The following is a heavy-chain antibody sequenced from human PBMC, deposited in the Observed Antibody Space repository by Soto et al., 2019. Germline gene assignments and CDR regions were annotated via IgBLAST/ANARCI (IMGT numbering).Heavy chain of an antibody. CDR1: GFTFHTYS. Sequence: GGSLRLSCAASGFTFHTYSMNWVRQAPGKGLEWVSSIDSGSNFIHYADSVKGRFTIPRDNANNSLYLQMNSLRAEDSAVYYCASAGGTYWGQGALVTVSS. D-gene: IGHD2-8*02. CDR3: ASAGGTY. J-gene: IGHJ4*02. CDR2: IDSGSNFI. V-gene: IGHV3-21*01.